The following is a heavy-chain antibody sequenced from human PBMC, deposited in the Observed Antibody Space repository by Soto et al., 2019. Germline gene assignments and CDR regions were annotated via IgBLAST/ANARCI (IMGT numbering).Heavy chain of an antibody. V-gene: IGHV1-58*01. J-gene: IGHJ4*02. CDR1: GFTFTSSA. Sequence: QMQLVQSGPEVKKPGTSVKVSCKASGFTFTSSAVQWVRQARGQRLEWIGWIVVGSGNTNYAQKFQERVTITRDMSTSTVYMELSSLRSEDTAVYYCAAGGIVGATTGDYWGQGTLVTVSS. D-gene: IGHD1-26*01. CDR2: IVVGSGNT. CDR3: AAGGIVGATTGDY.